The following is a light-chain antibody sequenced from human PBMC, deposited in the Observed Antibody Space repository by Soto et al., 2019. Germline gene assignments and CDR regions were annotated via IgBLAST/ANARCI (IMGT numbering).Light chain of an antibody. J-gene: IGKJ2*01. Sequence: DIVMTQSPDSLAVSLGQRVTINCKSSQSVFFTSNNKNYIAWHQQKVGQPPKLLIYWASSRESGVPDRFSGSGSGTEFSLTISRLQAEDVAVYYCQQYYSPPYTFGQGTKLEIK. V-gene: IGKV4-1*01. CDR2: WAS. CDR3: QQYYSPPYT. CDR1: QSVFFTSNNKNY.